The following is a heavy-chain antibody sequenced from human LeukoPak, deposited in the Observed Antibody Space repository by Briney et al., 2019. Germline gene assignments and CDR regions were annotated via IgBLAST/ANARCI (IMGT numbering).Heavy chain of an antibody. CDR3: AKDRIAVAGLSGAFDI. J-gene: IGHJ3*02. D-gene: IGHD6-19*01. V-gene: IGHV3-9*03. Sequence: GRSLRVSCAASGFTFDDYAMHWVRQAPGKGLEWVSGISWNSGSIGYADSVRGRFTIFRDNAKNSLYLQMNSLRAEDMALYYCAKDRIAVAGLSGAFDIWGQGTMVTVSS. CDR1: GFTFDDYA. CDR2: ISWNSGSI.